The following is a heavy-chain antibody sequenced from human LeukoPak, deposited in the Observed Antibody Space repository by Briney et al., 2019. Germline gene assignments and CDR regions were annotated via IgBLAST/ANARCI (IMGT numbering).Heavy chain of an antibody. D-gene: IGHD4-17*01. CDR1: GYTFTSYY. Sequence: ASVKVSCKASGYTFTSYYMHWVRQAPGQGLEWMGIINPSGGSTSYAQKFQGRVTMTRDTSTSTVYMELSSLRSEDTAVYYCARGGTVTTMPYYYYYYGMDVWGQGTTVTVSS. J-gene: IGHJ6*02. CDR3: ARGGTVTTMPYYYYYYGMDV. CDR2: INPSGGST. V-gene: IGHV1-46*01.